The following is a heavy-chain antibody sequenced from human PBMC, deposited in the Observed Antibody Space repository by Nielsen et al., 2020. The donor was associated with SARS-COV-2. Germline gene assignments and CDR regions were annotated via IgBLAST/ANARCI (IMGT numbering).Heavy chain of an antibody. D-gene: IGHD6-13*01. CDR2: INSDGSST. V-gene: IGHV3-74*01. CDR1: GFTFSSYW. Sequence: GGSLRLSCAASGFTFSSYWMHWVRQAPGKGLVWVSRINSDGSSTSYADSVKGRFTISRDNAKNSLYLQMNSLRAEDTALYYCANLAAAGLDYWGQGTLVTVSS. CDR3: ANLAAAGLDY. J-gene: IGHJ4*02.